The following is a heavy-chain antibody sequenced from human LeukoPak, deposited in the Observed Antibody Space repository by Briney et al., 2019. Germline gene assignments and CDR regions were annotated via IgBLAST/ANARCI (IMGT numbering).Heavy chain of an antibody. CDR2: INPNSGGT. V-gene: IGHV1-2*02. J-gene: IGHJ4*02. CDR3: ASPLTAAAGTNY. D-gene: IGHD6-13*01. Sequence: GASVQVSCKDSGYTFTSYYMLWVRQAPGQGLEWMGWINPNSGGTNYAQKFQGRVTMTRDTSISTAYMELSRLRSDDTAVYYCASPLTAAAGTNYWGQGTLVTVSS. CDR1: GYTFTSYY.